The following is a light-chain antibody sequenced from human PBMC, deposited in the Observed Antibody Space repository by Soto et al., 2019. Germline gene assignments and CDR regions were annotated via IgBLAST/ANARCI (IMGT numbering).Light chain of an antibody. CDR2: EGR. CDR3: CSYAGSSTFDVV. Sequence: QSALTQPASVSGSPGQSITISCTGTSSDVGSYNLVSWYQQHPGKAPKLMIYEGRKRPSGVSNRFSGSKSGNTASLTISGLQAEDEADYYCCSYAGSSTFDVVFGGGTKLTVL. V-gene: IGLV2-23*03. J-gene: IGLJ2*01. CDR1: SSDVGSYNL.